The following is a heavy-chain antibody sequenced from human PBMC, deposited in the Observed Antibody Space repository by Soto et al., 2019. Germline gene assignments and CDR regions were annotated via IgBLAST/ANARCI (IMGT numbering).Heavy chain of an antibody. D-gene: IGHD2-2*01. CDR3: ADAPRY. CDR1: GGSISGYY. V-gene: IGHV4-59*01. Sequence: ASETLSLTCSVSGGSISGYYWSWIRQTPEKGLEWIGYIYYSGSTNYNPSLKSRVTMLIDMSKNQFSLKLTSVSAEDTAVYYCADAPRYWGQGILVTVSS. CDR2: IYYSGST. J-gene: IGHJ4*02.